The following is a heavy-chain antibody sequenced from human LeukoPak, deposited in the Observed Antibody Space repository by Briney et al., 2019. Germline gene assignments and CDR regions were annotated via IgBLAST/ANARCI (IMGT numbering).Heavy chain of an antibody. CDR2: LSGSGGTT. J-gene: IGHJ4*02. Sequence: GGSLRLSCAVSGITLSNYGMSWVRQAPGKGLEWVAGLSGSGGTTNYADSVKGRFTISRDNPKNTLCLQMNSLRAEDTALYFCAKRGVVIRVILVGFHKEAYYFDSWGQGALVTVSS. CDR3: AKRGVVIRVILVGFHKEAYYFDS. V-gene: IGHV3-23*01. D-gene: IGHD3-22*01. CDR1: GITLSNYG.